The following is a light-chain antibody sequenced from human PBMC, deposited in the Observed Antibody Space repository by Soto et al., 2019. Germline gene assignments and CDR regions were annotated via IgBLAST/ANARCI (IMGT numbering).Light chain of an antibody. V-gene: IGLV1-40*01. Sequence: QSVLTRPASVSGAPGHRVTISCAGSGSNIGANYAVHWYQQLPGTAPKLLIYDYNKRPSGVPDRFSGSKSGTSASLAITGLQAEDEADYYCQSSVSSLTGGVYRTAPKVTV. CDR3: QSSVSSLTGGV. J-gene: IGLJ1*01. CDR2: DYN. CDR1: GSNIGANYA.